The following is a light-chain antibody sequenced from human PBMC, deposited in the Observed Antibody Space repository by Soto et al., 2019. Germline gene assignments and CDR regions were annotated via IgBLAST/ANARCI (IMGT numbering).Light chain of an antibody. CDR2: GAT. Sequence: IVMTQSPATLSVSPGERVTLSCRASQSISNNLAWYQQKPDQAPRLVMYGATIRATDIPVRFSGSGSGTEFSLTIRSLQSEDFAVYYCQQYNDWPRMHTFGQGTKLEIK. CDR3: QQYNDWPRMHT. J-gene: IGKJ2*01. V-gene: IGKV3-15*01. CDR1: QSISNN.